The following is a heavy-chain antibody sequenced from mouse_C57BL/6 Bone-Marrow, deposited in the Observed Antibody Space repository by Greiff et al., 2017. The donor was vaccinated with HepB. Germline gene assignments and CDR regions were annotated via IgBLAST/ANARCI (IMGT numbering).Heavy chain of an antibody. D-gene: IGHD1-1*01. V-gene: IGHV5-16*01. CDR1: GFTFSDYY. CDR3: AREGVLLRSEYYFDY. J-gene: IGHJ2*01. Sequence: MLVESEGGLVQPGSSMKLSCTASGFTFSDYYMAWVRQVPEKGLEWVANINYDGSSTYYLDSLKSRFIISRDNAKNILYLQMSSLKSEDTATYYCAREGVLLRSEYYFDYWGQGTTLTVSS. CDR2: INYDGSST.